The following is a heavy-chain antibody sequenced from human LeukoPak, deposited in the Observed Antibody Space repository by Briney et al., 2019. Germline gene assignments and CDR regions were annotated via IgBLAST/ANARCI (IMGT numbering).Heavy chain of an antibody. CDR2: INPSGGST. V-gene: IGHV1-46*01. CDR1: GYTFTSYY. Sequence: ASVKVSCKASGYTFTSYYMHWVRQAPGQGLEWMGIINPSGGSTSYAQKFQGRVTITADESTSTAYMELSSLRSEDTAVYYCARRNRPNYSSYVDYPNNWFDPWGQGTLVTVSS. J-gene: IGHJ5*02. CDR3: ARRNRPNYSSYVDYPNNWFDP. D-gene: IGHD6-6*01.